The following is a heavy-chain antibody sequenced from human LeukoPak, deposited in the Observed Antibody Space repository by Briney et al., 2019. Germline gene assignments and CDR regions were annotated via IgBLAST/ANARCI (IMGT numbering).Heavy chain of an antibody. CDR3: ARDLGSAALLRYYSMDV. CDR1: GFTFSSYS. Sequence: GGSLRLSCAASGFTFSSYSMNWVRQAPGKGLEWVSSISSSSSYIYYADSVKGRFTISRDNAKNSLYLQMNSLRAEDTAVYYCARDLGSAALLRYYSMDVWGQGTTVTVSS. D-gene: IGHD6-6*01. CDR2: ISSSSSYI. V-gene: IGHV3-21*01. J-gene: IGHJ6*02.